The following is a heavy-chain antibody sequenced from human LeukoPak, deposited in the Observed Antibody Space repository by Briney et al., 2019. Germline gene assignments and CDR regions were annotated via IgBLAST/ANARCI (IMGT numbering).Heavy chain of an antibody. CDR1: GYTFTGYY. Sequence: ASVKVSCKASGYTFTGYYMHWVRQAPGQGLEWMGWINPNSGGTNYAQRFQGRVTMTRDTSISTVYMELSRLRSDDTAIYYCARTLYGDSELGYYYYYMDVWGKGTTVTVSS. D-gene: IGHD4-17*01. CDR2: INPNSGGT. CDR3: ARTLYGDSELGYYYYYMDV. V-gene: IGHV1-2*02. J-gene: IGHJ6*03.